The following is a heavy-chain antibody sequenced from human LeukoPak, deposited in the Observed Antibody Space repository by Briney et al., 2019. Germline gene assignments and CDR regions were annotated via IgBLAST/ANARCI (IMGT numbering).Heavy chain of an antibody. Sequence: PSDTLSLTCTVSGGSVDTIDYYWSWIRQPPGKGLEWIGYMYHTGSSIYSPSLKSRLTISVDTSKNQFTLNLSSMTAADTAVYYCAGDQGGSAHRHAFDIWGQGTLVTVSS. D-gene: IGHD1-26*01. CDR1: GGSVDTIDYY. V-gene: IGHV4-61*08. CDR3: AGDQGGSAHRHAFDI. J-gene: IGHJ3*02. CDR2: MYHTGSS.